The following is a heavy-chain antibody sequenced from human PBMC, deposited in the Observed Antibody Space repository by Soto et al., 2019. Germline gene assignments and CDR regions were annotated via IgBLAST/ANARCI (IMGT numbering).Heavy chain of an antibody. Sequence: QVQLVQSGAEVKKPGASVKVSCKASGYTFTSYAMHWVRQAPGQRLEWMGWINAANDNTKYSQKFQGRVTITRDTSASTAYMELSSLRSEDTAVYYCAGGPGSSSYRLDYGGPGTQVTVSS. CDR1: GYTFTSYA. V-gene: IGHV1-3*01. D-gene: IGHD2-2*01. J-gene: IGHJ4*02. CDR2: INAANDNT. CDR3: AGGPGSSSYRLDY.